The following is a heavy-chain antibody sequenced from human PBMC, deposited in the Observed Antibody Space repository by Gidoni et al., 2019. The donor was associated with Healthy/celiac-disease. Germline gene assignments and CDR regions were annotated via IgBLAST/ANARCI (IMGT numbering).Heavy chain of an antibody. Sequence: EVQLVESGGGLVKPGGSLRLSCAASGFTFSSYSMNWVRQAPGKGLEWVSSISSSSSYIYYADSVKGRFTISRDNAKNSLYLQMNSLRAEDTAVYYCARDREYSSSINYYYYGMDVWGQGTTVTVSS. V-gene: IGHV3-21*01. J-gene: IGHJ6*02. CDR3: ARDREYSSSINYYYYGMDV. CDR2: ISSSSSYI. D-gene: IGHD6-6*01. CDR1: GFTFSSYS.